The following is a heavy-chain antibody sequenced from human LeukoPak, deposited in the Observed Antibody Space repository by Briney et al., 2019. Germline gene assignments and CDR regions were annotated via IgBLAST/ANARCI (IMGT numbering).Heavy chain of an antibody. J-gene: IGHJ5*02. V-gene: IGHV4-4*07. CDR3: ARDAFSGGTRFDP. CDR2: IYTSGNT. Sequence: SETLSLTCTVSGASISSYYRSWIRQPAGKGLEWIGRIYTSGNTSYNPSLKSRVTMSVDTSKNQFSLKLSSVTAADTAVYYCARDAFSGGTRFDPWGQGTLVTVSS. CDR1: GASISSYY. D-gene: IGHD1-1*01.